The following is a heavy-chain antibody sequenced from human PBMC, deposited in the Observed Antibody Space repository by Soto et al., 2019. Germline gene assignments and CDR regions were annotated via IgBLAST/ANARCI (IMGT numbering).Heavy chain of an antibody. CDR3: AKYLPGELLPTCFDT. CDR2: ISNDGNRQ. J-gene: IGHJ5*02. CDR1: GFSFSSQA. D-gene: IGHD3-10*01. Sequence: GGSLRLSCVAPGFSFSSQAMHWVRQAPGKGQEWVAAISNDGNRQLYADSVKDRFTISRDNSRNTLDLQMSSLRADDSALFFCAKYLPGELLPTCFDTWGQGILVSSPQ. V-gene: IGHV3-30-3*02.